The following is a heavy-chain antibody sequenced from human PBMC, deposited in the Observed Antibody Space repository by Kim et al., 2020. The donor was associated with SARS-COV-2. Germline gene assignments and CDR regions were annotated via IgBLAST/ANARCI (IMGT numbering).Heavy chain of an antibody. V-gene: IGHV1-2*02. CDR3: ARGSGGY. Sequence: NSGGTNYAQKFQGRVTMTRDTSISTAYMELSRLRSDDTAVYYCARGSGGYWGQGTLVTVSS. D-gene: IGHD3-16*01. J-gene: IGHJ4*02. CDR2: NSGGT.